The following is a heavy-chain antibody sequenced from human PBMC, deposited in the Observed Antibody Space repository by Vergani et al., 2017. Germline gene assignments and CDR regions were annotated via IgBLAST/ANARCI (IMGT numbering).Heavy chain of an antibody. J-gene: IGHJ3*02. V-gene: IGHV1-69*02. D-gene: IGHD6-13*01. CDR1: GGTFSRYT. Sequence: QVQLVQSGAEVKKPGSSVKVSCKSSGGTFSRYTISWVRQAPGQGLEWMGRIIPILGIANYAQKFQGTVTITADKSTSTAYMELSSLRSDDTAVYYCATTVYSSSLYDSSFYIWGQGTMVTLSS. CDR3: ATTVYSSSLYDSSFYI. CDR2: IIPILGIA.